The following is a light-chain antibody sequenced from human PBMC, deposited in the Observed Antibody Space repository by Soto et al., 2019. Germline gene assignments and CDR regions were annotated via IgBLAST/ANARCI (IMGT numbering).Light chain of an antibody. CDR2: AAV. J-gene: IGKJ4*01. CDR3: QERSRWPRGS. Sequence: EILLTQSPAILSLSPGEKATLSCTASQSLGNNVAWFQQKRGQAPRLLISAAVDRAAGIPARFAGSGSGAHYTLTISNLEPEDFAIYYCQERSRWPRGSSGGGTRVEI. V-gene: IGKV3-11*01. CDR1: QSLGNN.